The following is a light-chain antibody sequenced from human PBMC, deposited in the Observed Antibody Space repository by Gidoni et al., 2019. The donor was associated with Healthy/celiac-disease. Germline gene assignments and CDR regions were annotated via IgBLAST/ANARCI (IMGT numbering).Light chain of an antibody. CDR2: KAS. J-gene: IGKJ2*01. Sequence: DIQMSQSPSPLSASVGDRVPTTCRASQSISSWLSWYQQKPGKAPKLLLYKASSLESGVPSRCSGSGAGTEFTLTISSLQPDDVATYYCQQYNSYPYTFGQGTKLEIK. CDR3: QQYNSYPYT. V-gene: IGKV1-5*03. CDR1: QSISSW.